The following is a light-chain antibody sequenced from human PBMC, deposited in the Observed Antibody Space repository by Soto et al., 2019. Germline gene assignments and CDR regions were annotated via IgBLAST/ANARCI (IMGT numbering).Light chain of an antibody. V-gene: IGKV1-5*01. CDR1: QTTNTW. CDR3: QQYISYPYT. Sequence: DIQMTQFPSTLSASVGDRVTITCRASQTTNTWLAWYQQKPGTAPKLLIYDASSLEGGVPSRFSASGSGTEFTLTISRLQPGDHATYYCQQYISYPYTFGQGTKVEIK. CDR2: DAS. J-gene: IGKJ2*01.